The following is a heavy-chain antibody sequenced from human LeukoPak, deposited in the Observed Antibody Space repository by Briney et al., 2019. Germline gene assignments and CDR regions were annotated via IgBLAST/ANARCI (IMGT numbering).Heavy chain of an antibody. CDR2: IIPILGIA. Sequence: SVKVSCKASGGSLTSYTISWVRQIPGQGLEWMGRIIPILGIANYTQKFQGRVTITADKSTSTAYMELSSLRSEDTAVCYCARDLREYYYDSSGPLDIWGEGTMVTASS. J-gene: IGHJ3*02. CDR1: GGSLTSYT. CDR3: ARDLREYYYDSSGPLDI. V-gene: IGHV1-69*04. D-gene: IGHD3-22*01.